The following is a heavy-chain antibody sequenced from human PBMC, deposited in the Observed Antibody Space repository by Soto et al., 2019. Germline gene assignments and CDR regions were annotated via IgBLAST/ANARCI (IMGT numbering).Heavy chain of an antibody. CDR3: AKDVRGHLLLPDGLDV. CDR1: GFIFRSYG. J-gene: IGHJ6*02. Sequence: GGSLRLSCAVSGFIFRSYGMTWVRQAPGKGLEWVSGISGSDAETYYADSVKGRFTISRGNANNTLYLQMNSLSADETAMYYCAKDVRGHLLLPDGLDVWGQGTTVTVS. D-gene: IGHD1-26*01. V-gene: IGHV3-23*01. CDR2: ISGSDAET.